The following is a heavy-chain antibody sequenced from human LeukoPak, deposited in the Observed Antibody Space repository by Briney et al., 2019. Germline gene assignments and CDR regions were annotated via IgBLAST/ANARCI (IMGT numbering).Heavy chain of an antibody. CDR3: AELGITMIGGV. J-gene: IGHJ6*04. CDR1: GFTFDDYG. CDR2: LNRNGDIT. V-gene: IGHV3-20*04. D-gene: IGHD3-10*02. Sequence: GESLRLSCAASGFTFDDYGMSWVRQAPGKGLEWVSGLNRNGDITGYADSVKGRFIISRDNAKNSLYLQMNSLRAEDTAVYYCAELGITMIGGVWGKGTTVTISS.